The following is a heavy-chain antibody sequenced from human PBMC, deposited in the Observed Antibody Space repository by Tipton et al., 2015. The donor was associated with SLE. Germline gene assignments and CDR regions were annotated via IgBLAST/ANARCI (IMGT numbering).Heavy chain of an antibody. D-gene: IGHD2-15*01. CDR2: IKQDGSEK. V-gene: IGHV3-7*01. CDR1: GFTFSSYW. Sequence: SLRLSCAASGFTFSSYWMSWVRQAPGKGLEWVANIKQDGSEKYYVDSVKGRFTISRDNAKNSLYLQMNSRRAEDTAVYYCARPAHKSCSGCCGYHDWGQGTLVTVSS. CDR3: ARPAHKSCSGCCGYHD. J-gene: IGHJ4*02.